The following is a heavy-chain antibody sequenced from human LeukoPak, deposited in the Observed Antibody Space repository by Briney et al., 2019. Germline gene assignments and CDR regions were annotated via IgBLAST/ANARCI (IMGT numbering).Heavy chain of an antibody. V-gene: IGHV4-34*01. CDR1: GGSFSGYY. Sequence: SETLSLTCAVYGGSFSGYYWSWIRQPPGKGLEWIGYIYHSWSTYYNPSLKSRVTISVDRSKNQFSLKLSSVTAADTAVYYCARGRRYYDSSGYTNYYYFDYWGQGTLVTVSS. CDR3: ARGRRYYDSSGYTNYYYFDY. J-gene: IGHJ4*02. D-gene: IGHD3-22*01. CDR2: IYHSWST.